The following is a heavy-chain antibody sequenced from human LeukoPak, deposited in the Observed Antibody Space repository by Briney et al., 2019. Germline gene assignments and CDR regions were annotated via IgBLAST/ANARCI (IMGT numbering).Heavy chain of an antibody. Sequence: PSETLSLTCAVYGGSFSGYYWSWIRQPPGKGLEWIGEINHSGSTNYNPSLKSRVTISVDTSKNQFSLKLSSVTAADTAVYYCARGPYYDFWSGYYSNYYYGMDVWGQGTTVTVSS. V-gene: IGHV4-34*01. CDR3: ARGPYYDFWSGYYSNYYYGMDV. CDR1: GGSFSGYY. D-gene: IGHD3-3*01. J-gene: IGHJ6*02. CDR2: INHSGST.